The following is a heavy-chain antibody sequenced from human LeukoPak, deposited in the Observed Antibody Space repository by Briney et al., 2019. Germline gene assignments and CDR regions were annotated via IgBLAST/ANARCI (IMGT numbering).Heavy chain of an antibody. V-gene: IGHV5-51*01. J-gene: IGHJ4*02. CDR2: IYPGDSDT. CDR1: GYSFTSYW. Sequence: GESLKISCKGSGYSFTSYWIGWVRQMPGKGLEWMGIIYPGDSDTRYSPSFQGQVTISADKSINTAYLQWSSLQASDTVMYYCARLGCSSTSCSPRYWGQGTLVTVSS. CDR3: ARLGCSSTSCSPRY. D-gene: IGHD2-2*01.